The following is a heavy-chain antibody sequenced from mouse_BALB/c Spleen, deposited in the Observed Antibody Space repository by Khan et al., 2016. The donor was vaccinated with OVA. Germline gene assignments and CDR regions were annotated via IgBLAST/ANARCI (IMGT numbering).Heavy chain of an antibody. D-gene: IGHD2-13*01. CDR3: TRFYGDYEGFTS. J-gene: IGHJ3*01. CDR1: DYSITSDYA. V-gene: IGHV3-2*02. Sequence: EVKLLESGPGLVKPSQSLSLTCTVTDYSITSDYAWNWIRQFPGNNLELLRYITYSGATCYNPSLKSRISITRDTSKNTFFLQLNSVTTEDTATYLCTRFYGDYEGFTSWGQGTLVTVSA. CDR2: ITYSGAT.